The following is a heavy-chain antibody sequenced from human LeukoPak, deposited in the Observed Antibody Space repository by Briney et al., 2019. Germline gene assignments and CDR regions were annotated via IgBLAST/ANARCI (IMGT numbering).Heavy chain of an antibody. CDR1: GFIFRNYA. Sequence: PGGSLRLSCAASGFIFRNYAMIWVRQAPGKGLEWVSAISGGGGSTYYAGSVKGRFTISRDNSKSTVCLQMNSLRAEDTAVYYCAKDGARYDYVWGSSRSRWFDPWGQGTLVTVSS. D-gene: IGHD3-16*02. J-gene: IGHJ5*02. CDR2: ISGGGGST. CDR3: AKDGARYDYVWGSSRSRWFDP. V-gene: IGHV3-23*01.